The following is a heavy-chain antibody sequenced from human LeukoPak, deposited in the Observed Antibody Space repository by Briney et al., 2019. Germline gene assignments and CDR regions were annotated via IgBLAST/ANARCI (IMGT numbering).Heavy chain of an antibody. D-gene: IGHD3-16*01. Sequence: GESLKISCKGSGYSFTTDWVGCVRQMPGKGLEWMVIFRPGDSYIGYSPSFQGQVTISVDKSINTAYLQWSSLKASDSAFYYCAAGGGYWGQGTLVTVSS. CDR1: GYSFTTDW. CDR2: FRPGDSYI. CDR3: AAGGGY. J-gene: IGHJ4*02. V-gene: IGHV5-51*01.